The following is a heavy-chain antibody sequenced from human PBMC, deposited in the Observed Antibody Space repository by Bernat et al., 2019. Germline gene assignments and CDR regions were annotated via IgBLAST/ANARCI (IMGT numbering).Heavy chain of an antibody. J-gene: IGHJ3*02. D-gene: IGHD6-13*01. CDR2: ISYDGSNK. CDR3: ARGGSSWAQLRAFDI. V-gene: IGHV3-30-3*01. CDR1: GFTFSSYA. Sequence: QVQLVESGGGVVQPGRSLRLSCAASGFTFSSYAMHWVRQAPGKGLEWVAVISYDGSNKYYADSVKGRFTISRDNSKNTLYLQMNSLRAEDTAVYYCARGGSSWAQLRAFDIWGQWTMVTVSS.